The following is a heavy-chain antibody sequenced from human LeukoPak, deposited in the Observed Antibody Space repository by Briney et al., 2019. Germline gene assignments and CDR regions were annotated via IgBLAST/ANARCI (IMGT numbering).Heavy chain of an antibody. J-gene: IGHJ4*02. D-gene: IGHD6-13*01. V-gene: IGHV3-11*04. CDR3: ARGHGSSWYGELNIREGYFDY. CDR2: ISSSGSTI. Sequence: PGGSLRLSCAASEFTFSDYYMSWIRQAPGKGLEWVSYISSSGSTIYYADSVKGRFTISRDNAKNSLYLQMNSLRAEDTAVYYCARGHGSSWYGELNIREGYFDYWGQGTLVTVSS. CDR1: EFTFSDYY.